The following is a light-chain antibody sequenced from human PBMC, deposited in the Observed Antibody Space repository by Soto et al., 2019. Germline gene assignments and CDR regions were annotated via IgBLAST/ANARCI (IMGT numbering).Light chain of an antibody. J-gene: IGLJ1*01. V-gene: IGLV2-8*01. CDR1: SSDVGGYNY. Sequence: QSALTQPPSASGSPGQSVTISCTGTSSDVGGYNYVSWYQQHPGKAPKLMIYEVSKRPSGVPDRFSGSKSGNTASLTVSGLQAEDEADSYCSSYAGSNNPYVFGTGTTLTVL. CDR3: SSYAGSNNPYV. CDR2: EVS.